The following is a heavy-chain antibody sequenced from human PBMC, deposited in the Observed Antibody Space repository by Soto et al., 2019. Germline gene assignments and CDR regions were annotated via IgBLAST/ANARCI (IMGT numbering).Heavy chain of an antibody. CDR3: ATGRKNSDVLIGTPPFSDF. CDR2: ISYTGST. D-gene: IGHD3-9*01. J-gene: IGHJ4*02. Sequence: QVQLQASGPRLVRPSQTLSLTCTVSLGSISSGAYFWSWIRQHQGEGLEWIGYISYTGSTLYNPSLWSRLSIAIGTSINQFALILQSVAAADTAFYFCATGRKNSDVLIGTPPFSDFWGQGTLVTVSS. V-gene: IGHV4-31*03. CDR1: LGSISSGAYF.